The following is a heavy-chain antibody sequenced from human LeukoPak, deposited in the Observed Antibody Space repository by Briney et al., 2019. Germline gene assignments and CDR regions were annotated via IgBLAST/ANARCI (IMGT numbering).Heavy chain of an antibody. V-gene: IGHV3-11*01. D-gene: IGHD2-2*01. CDR3: ARLRYCSSSSCYGLYYFDH. CDR2: ISSSGSTK. CDR1: GFIFSDYY. Sequence: GGSLRLSCAASGFIFSDYYMSWIRQAPGEGLEWISYISSSGSTKYYADSVKGRFTISRDNSKNSLYLQMNSLRAEDTAVYYCARLRYCSSSSCYGLYYFDHWGQGTLVTVSS. J-gene: IGHJ4*02.